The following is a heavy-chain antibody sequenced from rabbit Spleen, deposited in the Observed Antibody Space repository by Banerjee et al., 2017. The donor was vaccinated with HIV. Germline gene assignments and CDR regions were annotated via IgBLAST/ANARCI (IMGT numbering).Heavy chain of an antibody. D-gene: IGHD1-1*01. CDR3: ARDTSSSFSSYGMDL. V-gene: IGHV1S47*01. Sequence: QEQVVESGGGLVQPGGSLKLSCKASGFDFSSYGVSWVRQAPGKGLEWIGYIDPVFGITYYANWVNGRFTISSHNAQNTLFLQLNSLTAADTATYFCARDTSSSFSSYGMDLWGPGTLVTVS. CDR1: GFDFSSYG. J-gene: IGHJ6*01. CDR2: IDPVFGIT.